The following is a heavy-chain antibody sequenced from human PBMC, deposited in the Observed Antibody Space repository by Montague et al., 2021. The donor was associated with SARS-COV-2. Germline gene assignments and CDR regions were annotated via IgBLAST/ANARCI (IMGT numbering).Heavy chain of an antibody. J-gene: IGHJ5*02. CDR1: GDSIRSSGYY. V-gene: IGHV4-39*01. Sequence: SETLSLTCSVSGDSIRSSGYYWGWIRQPPGKGLEWIGTVYYSGSTNYNPSLKGRVTMPVDTSKNQFSLELRSVTAADTAVYYCARLGFVDLWLNLGWFDPWGQGTLVTVSS. CDR2: VYYSGST. D-gene: IGHD3/OR15-3a*01. CDR3: ARLGFVDLWLNLGWFDP.